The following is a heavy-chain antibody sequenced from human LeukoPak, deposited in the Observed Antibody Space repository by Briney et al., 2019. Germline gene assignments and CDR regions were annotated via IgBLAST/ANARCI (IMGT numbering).Heavy chain of an antibody. V-gene: IGHV3-7*01. CDR1: GFTFNSYW. Sequence: GGSLRLSCAASGFTFNSYWMNWVRQAPGKGLEWVANIKQDGSEKYYVDFVEGRFTISRDNAKNSLYLQMNSLRAEDTAVYYCARVVYRSVRSDYWGQGTLVTVSS. D-gene: IGHD5-12*01. CDR3: ARVVYRSVRSDY. CDR2: IKQDGSEK. J-gene: IGHJ4*02.